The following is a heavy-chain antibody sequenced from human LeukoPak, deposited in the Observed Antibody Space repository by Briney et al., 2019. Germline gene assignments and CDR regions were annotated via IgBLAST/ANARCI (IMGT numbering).Heavy chain of an antibody. CDR1: GYTFTSYY. D-gene: IGHD6-19*01. V-gene: IGHV1-46*01. CDR2: INHSGGST. Sequence: ASVKVSCKESGYTFTSYYLQWVRQAPGQGLAWMGIINHSGGSTNYAQKFQGRVTMTRDTSTSTVYMELSSLRSEDAAVYYCARTVAGTALDYWGQGTLVTVSS. CDR3: ARTVAGTALDY. J-gene: IGHJ4*02.